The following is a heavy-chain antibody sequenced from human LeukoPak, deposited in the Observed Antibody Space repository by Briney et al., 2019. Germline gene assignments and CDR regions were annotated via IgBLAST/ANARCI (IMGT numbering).Heavy chain of an antibody. J-gene: IGHJ4*02. CDR2: IYYSGST. Sequence: SETLSLTCTVSGGSISSSSYYWGWIRQPPGKGLEWIGSIYYSGSTYYNPSLKSRVTISVDTSKNQFSLKLSSVTAADTAVYYRARDSRDGYYWGQGTLVTVSS. CDR3: ARDSRDGYY. V-gene: IGHV4-39*07. D-gene: IGHD5-24*01. CDR1: GGSISSSSYY.